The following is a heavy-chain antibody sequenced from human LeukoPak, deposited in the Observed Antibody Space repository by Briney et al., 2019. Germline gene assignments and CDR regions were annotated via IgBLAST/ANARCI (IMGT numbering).Heavy chain of an antibody. CDR2: IYHSGST. Sequence: SETLSLTCAVSGGSISSGGYSWSWIRQPPGKGLEWIGYIYHSGSTYYNPSLMSRVTISVDRSKNQFSLKLSSVTAADTAVYYCARGGGYSYGYFDYWGQGTLVTVSS. V-gene: IGHV4-30-2*01. CDR3: ARGGGYSYGYFDY. D-gene: IGHD5-18*01. CDR1: GGSISSGGYS. J-gene: IGHJ4*02.